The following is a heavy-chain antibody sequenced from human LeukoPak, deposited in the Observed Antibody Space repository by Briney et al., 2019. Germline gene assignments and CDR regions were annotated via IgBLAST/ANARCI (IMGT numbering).Heavy chain of an antibody. Sequence: SVKVSCKASGGTFSSYTISWVRQAPGQGLEWMGRIIPILGIANYAQKFQGRVTITADKSTSTAYMELSSLRSEDTAVYYCARDTTDILTGYERVDDAFDIWGQGTMVTVSS. CDR2: IIPILGIA. V-gene: IGHV1-69*04. CDR3: ARDTTDILTGYERVDDAFDI. D-gene: IGHD3-9*01. CDR1: GGTFSSYT. J-gene: IGHJ3*02.